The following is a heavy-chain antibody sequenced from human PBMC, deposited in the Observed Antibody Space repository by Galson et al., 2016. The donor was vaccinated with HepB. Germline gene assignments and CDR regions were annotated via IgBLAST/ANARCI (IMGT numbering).Heavy chain of an antibody. J-gene: IGHJ4*02. CDR3: ARHLPVAGTRGFDY. Sequence: SLRLSCAASGFTFSSYAMSWVRQAPGKGLEWVSLIYSGGNTYYADSVKGRFTISRDNSKNTLYLQMNRLRTEDTAVYYCARHLPVAGTRGFDYWGQGTLVTVSS. CDR1: GFTFSSYA. D-gene: IGHD6-13*01. CDR2: IYSGGNT. V-gene: IGHV3-66*04.